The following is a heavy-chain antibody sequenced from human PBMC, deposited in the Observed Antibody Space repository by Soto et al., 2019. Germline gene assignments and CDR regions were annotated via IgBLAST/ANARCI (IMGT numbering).Heavy chain of an antibody. CDR2: INAGNGNT. V-gene: IGHV1-3*05. CDR1: GYTFTGYA. D-gene: IGHD6-19*01. Sequence: QVQLVQSGAEEKKPGASVKVSCKASGYTFTGYATHWVRQAPGQRLEWMGWINAGNGNTKYSQKFQGRVTITRDTSASTAYVELSSLRSEDTSVYYCARAVAVAADFDYWGQGTLVTVSS. CDR3: ARAVAVAADFDY. J-gene: IGHJ4*02.